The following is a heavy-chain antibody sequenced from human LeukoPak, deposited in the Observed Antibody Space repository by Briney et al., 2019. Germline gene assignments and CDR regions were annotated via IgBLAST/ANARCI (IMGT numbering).Heavy chain of an antibody. Sequence: SETLSLTCTVSGGSISSGGYYWSWIRQHPGKGLEWIGYIYYSGSTYYNPSLKSRVTISVDTSKNQFSLKLRSVTAADTAEYYCARGGSNSYFQHWGQGTLVTVSS. CDR2: IYYSGST. CDR3: ARGGSNSYFQH. D-gene: IGHD1-26*01. V-gene: IGHV4-31*03. CDR1: GGSISSGGYY. J-gene: IGHJ1*01.